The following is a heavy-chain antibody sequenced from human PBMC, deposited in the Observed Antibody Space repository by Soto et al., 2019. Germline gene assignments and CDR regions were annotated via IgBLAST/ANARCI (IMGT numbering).Heavy chain of an antibody. Sequence: EVQLVETGGGLIQPGGSLRPSCAVSGFTVSTNYMSWVGQAPGKGLEWVSALYSGGSTYYADSVKGRFTISRDNSKNTLHLQMNSLRAEDTALYYCARHRDAFSSTFDYWGQGTLVTVSS. CDR2: LYSGGST. J-gene: IGHJ4*02. CDR1: GFTVSTNY. V-gene: IGHV3-53*02. CDR3: ARHRDAFSSTFDY. D-gene: IGHD3-3*02.